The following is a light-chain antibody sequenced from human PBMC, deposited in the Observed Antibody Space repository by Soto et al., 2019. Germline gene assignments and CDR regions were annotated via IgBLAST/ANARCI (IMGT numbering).Light chain of an antibody. V-gene: IGLV2-14*01. CDR3: TSYASGSTHVV. CDR2: DVN. CDR1: SSDIGGYDY. Sequence: QSALTQPASVSGSPGQSITLSCTGTSSDIGGYDYVSWYQRHPGKAPKLIIYDVNNRPSGVSNRFSGSKPGNTASLTISGLQAEDEADYYCTSYASGSTHVVFGGGTQLTVL. J-gene: IGLJ2*01.